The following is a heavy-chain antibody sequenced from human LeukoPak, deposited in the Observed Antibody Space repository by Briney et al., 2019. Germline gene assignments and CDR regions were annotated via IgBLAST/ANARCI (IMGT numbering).Heavy chain of an antibody. D-gene: IGHD5-24*01. V-gene: IGHV4-31*03. CDR1: GGSISSGGYY. CDR2: IYYSGST. CDR3: ARDSRDGYNFFWY. J-gene: IGHJ4*02. Sequence: PSETLSLTCTVSGGSISSGGYYWSWIRQHPGKGLEWIGYIYYSGSTYYNPSLKSRVTISVDTSKNQFSLKLSSVTAADTAVYYCARDSRDGYNFFWYWGQGTLVTVSS.